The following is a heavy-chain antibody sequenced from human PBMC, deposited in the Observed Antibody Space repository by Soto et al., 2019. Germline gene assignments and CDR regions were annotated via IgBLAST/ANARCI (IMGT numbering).Heavy chain of an antibody. D-gene: IGHD3-9*01. V-gene: IGHV5-51*01. J-gene: IGHJ3*02. CDR2: IYPGDSDT. Sequence: PGESLNLSCKGSGYSFTRYWIGWVRQMPGKGLEWMGIIYPGDSDTRYSPSFQGQVTISADKSISTAYLQWSSLKASDTAMYYCASQIADDILTGYYNDAFDIWGQGTMVTVSS. CDR3: ASQIADDILTGYYNDAFDI. CDR1: GYSFTRYW.